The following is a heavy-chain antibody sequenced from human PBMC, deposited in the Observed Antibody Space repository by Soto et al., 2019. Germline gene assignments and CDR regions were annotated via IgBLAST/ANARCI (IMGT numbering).Heavy chain of an antibody. CDR1: GYTFNSYG. V-gene: IGHV1-18*01. J-gene: IGHJ4*02. D-gene: IGHD2-15*01. Sequence: QVQLVQSGAEVKKPGASVKVSCKASGYTFNSYGISCLRQAPGQGLEWMGWISAYNGNTNYAQKLQGRVTMTTDTATSTAYLELRRLRSDDTAVYFCARQRGFGARTNPDYWGQGTLVTVSS. CDR3: ARQRGFGARTNPDY. CDR2: ISAYNGNT.